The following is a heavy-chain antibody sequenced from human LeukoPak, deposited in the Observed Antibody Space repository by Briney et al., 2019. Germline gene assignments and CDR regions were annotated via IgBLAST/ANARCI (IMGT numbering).Heavy chain of an antibody. V-gene: IGHV3-7*01. CDR3: ARVGTWELQRVFDY. CDR2: IQRGGSES. D-gene: IGHD1-26*01. CDR1: GFTFTDYW. J-gene: IGHJ4*02. Sequence: GGPLRLSCAASGFTFTDYWMTWVRQVPGKGLEWVANIQRGGSESYYVDSVEGRFTISRENAKNSLYLQMDSLRVEDTAVYYCARVGTWELQRVFDYWGQGTLVTVSS.